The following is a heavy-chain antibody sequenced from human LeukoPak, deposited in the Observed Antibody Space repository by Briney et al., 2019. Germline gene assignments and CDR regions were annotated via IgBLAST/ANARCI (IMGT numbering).Heavy chain of an antibody. CDR2: ISHDGSVE. Sequence: GGSLRLSCAASGFTFSSYWMHWVRQAPGKGLEWVAMISHDGSVEYYLDSVKGRLTISRDDSKNTLYLQMNSLTTEDTAIYYCAKDWGASGWYNWFDPWGQGTQVTVSS. V-gene: IGHV3-30*18. J-gene: IGHJ5*02. CDR1: GFTFSSYW. D-gene: IGHD6-19*01. CDR3: AKDWGASGWYNWFDP.